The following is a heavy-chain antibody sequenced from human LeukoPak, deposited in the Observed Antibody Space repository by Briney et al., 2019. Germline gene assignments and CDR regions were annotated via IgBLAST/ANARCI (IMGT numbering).Heavy chain of an antibody. CDR1: GFTFINAW. CDR3: TPDGVGVEGATYDN. V-gene: IGHV3-15*01. CDR2: IKAKAHGGTI. Sequence: GGSLRLSCAASGFTFINAWMAWVRQAAGKGLEWVGRIKAKAHGGTIEYAAPVKGRFTISRDDSKNTLYLQMNSLKTEDTAVYYCTPDGVGVEGATYDNWGQGTLVSVSS. J-gene: IGHJ4*02. D-gene: IGHD1-26*01.